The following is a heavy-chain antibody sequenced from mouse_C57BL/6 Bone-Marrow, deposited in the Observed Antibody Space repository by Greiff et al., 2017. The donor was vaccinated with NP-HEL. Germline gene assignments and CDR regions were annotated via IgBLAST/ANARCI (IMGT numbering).Heavy chain of an antibody. CDR3: VHGSSWAY. Sequence: EVKVEESGGGLVQPKGSLKLSCAASGFSFNTYAMNWVRQAPGKGLEWVARIRSKSNNYATYYADSVKDRFTISRDDSESMLYLQMNNLKTEDTAMYYCVHGSSWAYWGQGTLVTVSA. CDR1: GFSFNTYA. J-gene: IGHJ3*01. V-gene: IGHV10-1*01. CDR2: IRSKSNNYAT. D-gene: IGHD1-1*01.